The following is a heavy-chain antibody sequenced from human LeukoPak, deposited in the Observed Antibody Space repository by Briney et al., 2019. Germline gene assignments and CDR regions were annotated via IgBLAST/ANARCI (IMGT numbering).Heavy chain of an antibody. CDR3: ARAPTSVSNPYYFDS. V-gene: IGHV5-51*01. CDR1: GYSFSNFW. Sequence: GGSLRFSCKGSGYSFSNFWIGWVRQMPGEGLEYMGIIYPGDYDTRYSPSFRGQVTISVDKSITTAYLQWTSLKASDTAIYYCARAPTSVSNPYYFDSWGQGTLVTVSS. J-gene: IGHJ4*02. CDR2: IYPGDYDT. D-gene: IGHD4-11*01.